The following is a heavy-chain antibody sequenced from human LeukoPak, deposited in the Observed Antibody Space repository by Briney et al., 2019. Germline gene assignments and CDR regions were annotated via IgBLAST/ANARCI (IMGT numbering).Heavy chain of an antibody. CDR2: IYYSGST. Sequence: PSETLSLTCTVSGGSISSSSYYWGWIRQPPGKGLEWIGSIYYSGSTYYNPSLKSRVTISVDTSKNQFSLKLSSVTAADTAVYYCARHVKEPYQLLNYYYYYMDVWGKGTTVTVSS. CDR3: ARHVKEPYQLLNYYYYYMDV. CDR1: GGSISSSSYY. V-gene: IGHV4-39*01. D-gene: IGHD2-2*01. J-gene: IGHJ6*03.